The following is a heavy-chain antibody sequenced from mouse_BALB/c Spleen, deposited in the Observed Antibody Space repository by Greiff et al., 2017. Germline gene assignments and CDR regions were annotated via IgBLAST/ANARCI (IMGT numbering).Heavy chain of an antibody. V-gene: IGHV3-2*02. Sequence: EVKLMESGPGLVKPSQSLSLTCTVTGYSITSDYAWNWIRQFPGNKLEWMGYISYSGSTSYNPSLKSRISITRDTSKNQFFLQLNSVTTEDTATYYCARGGIYGNYVPLDYWGQGTTLTVSS. CDR3: ARGGIYGNYVPLDY. CDR1: GYSITSDYA. CDR2: ISYSGST. J-gene: IGHJ2*01. D-gene: IGHD2-1*01.